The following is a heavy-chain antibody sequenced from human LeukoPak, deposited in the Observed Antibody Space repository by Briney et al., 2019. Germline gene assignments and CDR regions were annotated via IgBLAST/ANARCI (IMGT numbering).Heavy chain of an antibody. CDR1: GGSISSGSYY. CDR3: ARDRRVFDY. Sequence: SETLSLTCTVSGGSISSGSYYWSWIRQPAGKGLEWIGRIYTSGSTNYNPSLKSRVTISVDTSKNQFSLKLSSVTAADTAVYYCARDRRVFDYWGQGTLVTVSS. CDR2: IYTSGST. J-gene: IGHJ4*02. V-gene: IGHV4-61*02.